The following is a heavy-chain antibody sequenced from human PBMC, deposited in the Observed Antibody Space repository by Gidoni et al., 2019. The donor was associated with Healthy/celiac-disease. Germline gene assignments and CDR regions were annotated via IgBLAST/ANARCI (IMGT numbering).Heavy chain of an antibody. CDR1: GFSLSTSGVG. CDR2: IYWNDDK. D-gene: IGHD2-2*01. V-gene: IGHV2-5*01. CDR3: AHLNGYCSSTSCSGLGEAFDI. Sequence: QITLKESGPTLVKPTQTLTLTCTFSGFSLSTSGVGVGWIRQPPGKALEWLALIYWNDDKRYSPSLKSRLTITKDTSKNQVVLTMTNMDPVDTATYYCAHLNGYCSSTSCSGLGEAFDIWGQGTMVTVSS. J-gene: IGHJ3*02.